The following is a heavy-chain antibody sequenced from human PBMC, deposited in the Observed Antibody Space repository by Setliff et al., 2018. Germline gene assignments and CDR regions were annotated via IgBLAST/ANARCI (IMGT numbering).Heavy chain of an antibody. CDR2: IKQDGSEK. Sequence: PGGSLRLSRAASGFTFSSYWMSWVRQAPGKGLEWVANIKQDGSEKYYVDSVKGRFTISRDNAKNSLYLQMNSLRAEDTAVYYCARDHVYGSQYYYYYYGTDVWGQGTTVTVSS. D-gene: IGHD3-10*01. CDR3: ARDHVYGSQYYYYYYGTDV. V-gene: IGHV3-7*01. J-gene: IGHJ6*02. CDR1: GFTFSSYW.